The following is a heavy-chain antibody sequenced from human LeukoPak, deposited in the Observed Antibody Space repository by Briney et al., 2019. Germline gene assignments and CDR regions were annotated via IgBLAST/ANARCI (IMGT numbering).Heavy chain of an antibody. D-gene: IGHD1-26*01. V-gene: IGHV3-74*03. CDR1: GFTFSTYW. J-gene: IGHJ4*02. CDR3: ARGVAGVPGLGDY. CDR2: LSGDGSST. Sequence: GGSLRLSCVASGFTFSTYWMHWVRQAPGKGLLWVSRLSGDGSSTKYADSLKGRFTISRDNAKNTLYLQMNSLRAEDTAVYYCARGVAGVPGLGDYWGQGTQVTVSS.